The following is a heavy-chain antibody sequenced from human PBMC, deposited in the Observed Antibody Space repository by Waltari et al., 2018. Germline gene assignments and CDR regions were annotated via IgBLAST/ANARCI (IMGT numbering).Heavy chain of an antibody. Sequence: QVQLVESGGGVVQPGRSLRLSCAASGFTLSSYGMHWARQAPGKGLAWVAVISDDGSNKYYADSVKGRFTISRDNSKNTLYLQMNSLRAEDTAVYYCAKAHTYYYDSSGYYSFDYWGQGTLVTVSS. D-gene: IGHD3-22*01. V-gene: IGHV3-30*18. CDR3: AKAHTYYYDSSGYYSFDY. J-gene: IGHJ4*02. CDR2: ISDDGSNK. CDR1: GFTLSSYG.